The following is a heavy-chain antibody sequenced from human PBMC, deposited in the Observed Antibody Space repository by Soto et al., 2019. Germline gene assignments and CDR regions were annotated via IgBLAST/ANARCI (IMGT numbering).Heavy chain of an antibody. J-gene: IGHJ4*02. CDR2: ISYHGSNK. CDR1: GFTFSTYA. D-gene: IGHD2-15*01. CDR3: ARDLPQYCSAGSCYPDS. V-gene: IGHV3-30-3*01. Sequence: QVQLVESGGGVVQPGRSLRLSCAASGFTFSTYAMHWFRQAPGKGLAWVAIISYHGSNKYYADSVKGRFTISRDDPNNTLYLQMNSLRPEDTAVYYCARDLPQYCSAGSCYPDSWGQGTLVTVSS.